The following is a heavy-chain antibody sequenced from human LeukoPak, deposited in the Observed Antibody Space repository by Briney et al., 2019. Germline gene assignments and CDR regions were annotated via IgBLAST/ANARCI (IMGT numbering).Heavy chain of an antibody. J-gene: IGHJ4*02. V-gene: IGHV1-18*01. CDR3: ARDGYYYDSSGFYYGLDY. Sequence: ASVRVSCKASGGTFSSYAISWVRQAPGQGLEWMGWISAYHGNTNYAQKFQGRVTMTSDTSTSTAYMELRSLRSDDTAVYYCARDGYYYDSSGFYYGLDYWGQGTLVTVSS. D-gene: IGHD3-22*01. CDR1: GGTFSSYA. CDR2: ISAYHGNT.